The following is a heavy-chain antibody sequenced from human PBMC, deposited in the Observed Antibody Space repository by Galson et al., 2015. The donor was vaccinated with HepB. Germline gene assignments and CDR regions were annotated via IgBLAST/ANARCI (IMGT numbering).Heavy chain of an antibody. CDR1: GFTFSSYA. D-gene: IGHD3-10*01. J-gene: IGHJ3*02. CDR3: ARQDYCTMVRGVCAFDI. Sequence: SLRLSCAASGFTFSSYAMAWVRQAPGEGLEWVSSLSRSGDITFYADSVKGRFTISRDNSKNTLFLQMNSLRAEDTAVYYCARQDYCTMVRGVCAFDIWGQGTMVTVSS. CDR2: LSRSGDIT. V-gene: IGHV3-23*01.